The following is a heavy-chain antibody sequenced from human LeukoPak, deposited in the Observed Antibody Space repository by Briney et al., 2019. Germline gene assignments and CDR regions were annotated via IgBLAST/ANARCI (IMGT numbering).Heavy chain of an antibody. Sequence: PSQTLSLTCTVSGGSISSGSFYWSWIRQPAGKGLEWIGRIYTSVGTNYNPSLKSRVTISVDTSKNQFSLKLSSVTAADTAVYYCAREERQRLYFDYWGQGSLVTVSS. CDR1: GGSISSGSFY. V-gene: IGHV4-61*02. D-gene: IGHD6-13*01. CDR3: AREERQRLYFDY. J-gene: IGHJ4*02. CDR2: IYTSVGT.